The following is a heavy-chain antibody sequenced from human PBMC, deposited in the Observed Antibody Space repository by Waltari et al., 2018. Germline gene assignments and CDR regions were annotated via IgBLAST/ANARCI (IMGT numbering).Heavy chain of an antibody. CDR2: IYWNDDK. J-gene: IGHJ4*02. D-gene: IGHD3-22*01. V-gene: IGHV2-5*01. CDR1: GFSLSTSGVG. Sequence: QITLKESGPTLVKPTQTLTLTCTFSGFSLSTSGVGVGWIRQPPGKALEWLALIYWNDDKRYSPSLKSRLTITKDTSKNQVVLTMTSMDPVDTATYYCAHASYYYDSSGYYGAYFDYWGQGTLVTVSS. CDR3: AHASYYYDSSGYYGAYFDY.